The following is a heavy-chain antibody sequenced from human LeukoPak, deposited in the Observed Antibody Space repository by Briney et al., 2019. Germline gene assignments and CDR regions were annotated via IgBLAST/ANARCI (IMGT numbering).Heavy chain of an antibody. CDR3: RVWHMAMDAFDF. V-gene: IGHV3-64*01. CDR2: IWCNGGST. J-gene: IGHJ3*01. CDR1: GFSFRSYA. D-gene: IGHD2-21*01. Sequence: QAGGSLRLSCVASGFSFRSYAMYWVRQAPGKGLEYVSRIWCNGGSTYYANSVKGRFTISRDNSKNTLYLQMGSLKTEDMAVYYCRVWHMAMDAFDFWGRGKMVNVSS.